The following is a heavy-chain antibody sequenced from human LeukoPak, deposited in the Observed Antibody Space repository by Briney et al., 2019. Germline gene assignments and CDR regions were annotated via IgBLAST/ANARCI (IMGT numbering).Heavy chain of an antibody. Sequence: PSETLSLTCTVSGASISSSSYYWGWIRQPPGKGLEWIGTIFYAGSTYYNSSLTIRGTLCVDPSKNQSSLKLNYITAPDPGVSYCASSNSGSYVDYWGQGTLVTVSP. V-gene: IGHV4-39*01. CDR3: ASSNSGSYVDY. D-gene: IGHD1-26*01. J-gene: IGHJ4*02. CDR2: IFYAGST. CDR1: GASISSSSYY.